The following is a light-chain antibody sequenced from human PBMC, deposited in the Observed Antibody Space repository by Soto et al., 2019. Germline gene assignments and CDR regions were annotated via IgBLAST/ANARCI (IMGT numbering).Light chain of an antibody. CDR2: AAT. CDR3: QQANSFPLT. V-gene: IGKV1-12*01. CDR1: QDISSW. Sequence: DIQMTQSPSSVSASVGDRVSITCRASQDISSWVAWYQQRPGKAPKLLIYAATILQSGVPSRFSGSGSGTAFTLTISNLQPEDFASYSCQQANSFPLTFGGGTKVDIK. J-gene: IGKJ4*01.